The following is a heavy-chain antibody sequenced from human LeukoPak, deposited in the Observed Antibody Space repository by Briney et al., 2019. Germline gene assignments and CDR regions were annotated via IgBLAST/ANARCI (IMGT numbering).Heavy chain of an antibody. CDR3: AKESNSSDNWYFDL. Sequence: KPSETLSLTCTVSGGSISSYNWNWIRQPPGKGLEWIGYMYNSGSTNNNPSLKSRVTISVDKSKNQFSLKLSSVTAADTAVYYCAKESNSSDNWYFDLWGRGTLVTVSS. D-gene: IGHD2/OR15-2a*01. CDR1: GGSISSYN. V-gene: IGHV4-59*01. J-gene: IGHJ2*01. CDR2: MYNSGST.